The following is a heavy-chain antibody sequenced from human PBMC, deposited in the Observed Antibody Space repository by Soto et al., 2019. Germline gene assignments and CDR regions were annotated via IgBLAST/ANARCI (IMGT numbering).Heavy chain of an antibody. V-gene: IGHV1-18*01. J-gene: IGHJ4*02. CDR1: GCTFTSYG. D-gene: IGHD6-13*01. CDR3: ARVKYSSSWYYFDY. CDR2: ISAYNGNT. Sequence: ASVKVSFKASGCTFTSYGISWVRQAPGQGLEWMGWISAYNGNTNYAQKLQGRVTMTTDTSTSTAYMELRSLRSDDTAVYYCARVKYSSSWYYFDYWGQGTLVTVSS.